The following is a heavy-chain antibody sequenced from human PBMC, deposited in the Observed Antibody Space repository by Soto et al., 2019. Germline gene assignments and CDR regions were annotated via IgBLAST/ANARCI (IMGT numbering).Heavy chain of an antibody. D-gene: IGHD6-19*01. CDR2: VSGGGGSS. Sequence: GGSLRLSCAASGFTFRSYAMTWVRQAPGKGLEWVSTVSGGGGSSYYADSVKGRFTISRDNSKNTLYLQMSSLRAEDTAVYYCAKDGTYTTGWPYFDSWGQGTLVTVSS. J-gene: IGHJ4*02. V-gene: IGHV3-23*01. CDR1: GFTFRSYA. CDR3: AKDGTYTTGWPYFDS.